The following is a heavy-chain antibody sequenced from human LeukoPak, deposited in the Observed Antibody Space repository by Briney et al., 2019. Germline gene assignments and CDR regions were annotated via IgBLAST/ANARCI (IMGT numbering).Heavy chain of an antibody. CDR2: ISGSGGST. CDR3: ARSTGYYDSSGSNRYMDV. CDR1: GFTFSSYA. J-gene: IGHJ6*03. V-gene: IGHV3-23*01. D-gene: IGHD3-22*01. Sequence: GGSLRLSCAASGFTFSSYAMSWVRQAPGKGLEWVSAISGSGGSTYYADSVKGRFTISRDNSKNTLFLEMNSLRADDTAVYYCARSTGYYDSSGSNRYMDVWGKGTTVTVSS.